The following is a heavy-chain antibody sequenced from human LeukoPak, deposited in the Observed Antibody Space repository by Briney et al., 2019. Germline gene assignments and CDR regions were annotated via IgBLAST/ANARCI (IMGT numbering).Heavy chain of an antibody. CDR1: GGSIYNRAYD. J-gene: IGHJ4*02. CDR2: IDYSGST. Sequence: PSETLSLTCSVPGGSIYNRAYDWGWIRQPPGKGLERVGRIDYSGSTYYNPSLKSRVTISVDTSKNQFSLKLSSVTAADTAVYYCARPGEVYYYDSSGYPAHYFDYWGQGTLVTVSS. CDR3: ARPGEVYYYDSSGYPAHYFDY. D-gene: IGHD3-22*01. V-gene: IGHV4-39*01.